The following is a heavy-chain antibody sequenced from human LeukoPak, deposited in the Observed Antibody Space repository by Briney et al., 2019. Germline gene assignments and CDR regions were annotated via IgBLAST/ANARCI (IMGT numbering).Heavy chain of an antibody. D-gene: IGHD3-22*01. Sequence: GASVKVSCKASGYTFTGYYIHWVRQAPGQGLEWMGWINPTTGGTNYAQKFQGRVIMTRDTSISTAYMELSRLRSDDTAVYYCARIMSGHYYDTSGYWAYWGQGTLVTVSS. J-gene: IGHJ4*02. V-gene: IGHV1-2*02. CDR1: GYTFTGYY. CDR2: INPTTGGT. CDR3: ARIMSGHYYDTSGYWAY.